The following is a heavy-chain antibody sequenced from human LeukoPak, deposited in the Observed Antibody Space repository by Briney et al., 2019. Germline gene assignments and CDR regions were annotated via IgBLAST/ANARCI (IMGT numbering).Heavy chain of an antibody. V-gene: IGHV4-59*01. Sequence: SETLSLTCTVSGGSISSYYWSWIRQPPGKGLEWIGYIYYSGSTNYNPSLKSRVTISVDTSKKQFSLKLSSVTAADTAVYYCARGGSSSDWFDPWGQGTLVTVSS. CDR3: ARGGSSSDWFDP. CDR2: IYYSGST. CDR1: GGSISSYY. D-gene: IGHD6-6*01. J-gene: IGHJ5*02.